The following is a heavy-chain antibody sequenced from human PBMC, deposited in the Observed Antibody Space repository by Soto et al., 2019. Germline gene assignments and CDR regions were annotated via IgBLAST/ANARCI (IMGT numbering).Heavy chain of an antibody. J-gene: IGHJ4*02. D-gene: IGHD1-20*01. CDR3: PHLYNWNYFDY. CDR2: VYWNNDK. Sequence: ACSFWGSSHRKSEAGVGWVRQPPGKAHEWHTVVYWNNDKRYTPSLESRFTITKDTAKNQVVLTVANMDPVDTATYYCPHLYNWNYFDYWGQGTLVTVSS. CDR1: GSSHRKSEAG. V-gene: IGHV2-5*01.